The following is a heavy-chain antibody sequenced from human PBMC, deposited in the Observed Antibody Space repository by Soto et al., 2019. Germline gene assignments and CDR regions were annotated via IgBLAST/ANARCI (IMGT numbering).Heavy chain of an antibody. CDR1: GFTFSSYA. J-gene: IGHJ6*02. CDR2: ISGSGGST. CDR3: AKGIYYDSSGYYPRLRYYGMDV. Sequence: GGSLRLSCAASGFTFSSYAMSWVRQAPGKGLEWVSAISGSGGSTYYADSVKGRFTISRDNSKNTLYLQMNSLRAEDTAVYYCAKGIYYDSSGYYPRLRYYGMDVWGQGATVTVSS. V-gene: IGHV3-23*01. D-gene: IGHD3-22*01.